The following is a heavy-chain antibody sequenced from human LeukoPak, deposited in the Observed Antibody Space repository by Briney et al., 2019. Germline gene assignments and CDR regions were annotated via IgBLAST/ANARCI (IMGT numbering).Heavy chain of an antibody. D-gene: IGHD5-18*01. CDR3: AKGAALKDTAYHYYYYMDV. CDR2: ISYDGSNK. Sequence: GGSLRLSCAASGFTFSSYAMHWVRQAPGKGLEWVAVISYDGSNKYYADSVKGRFTISRDNSKNTLYLQMNSLRAEDTAVYYCAKGAALKDTAYHYYYYMDVWGKGTTVTVS. CDR1: GFTFSSYA. J-gene: IGHJ6*03. V-gene: IGHV3-30-3*01.